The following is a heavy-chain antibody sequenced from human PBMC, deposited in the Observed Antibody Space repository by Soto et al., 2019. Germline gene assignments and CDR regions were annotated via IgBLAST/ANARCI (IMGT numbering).Heavy chain of an antibody. CDR1: GYKFSNYW. CDR2: IYPGDSDT. D-gene: IGHD2-8*02. V-gene: IGHV5-51*01. Sequence: PGESLKISCETSGYKFSNYWIGWVRRMPGKGLEWMGIIYPGDSDTRYSPSFQGQVTISADKSTSTAYLQWSSLKASDTAMYFCARHIDCTGGTCSLDYWGQGVLVTVSS. CDR3: ARHIDCTGGTCSLDY. J-gene: IGHJ4*02.